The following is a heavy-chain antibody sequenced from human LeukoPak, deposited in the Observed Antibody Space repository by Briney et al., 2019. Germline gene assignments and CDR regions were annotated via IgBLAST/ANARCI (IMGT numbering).Heavy chain of an antibody. CDR3: ARGGAGSRSYYYYYMDV. J-gene: IGHJ6*03. V-gene: IGHV4-38-2*01. Sequence: GSLRLSCAASGFTFSSYWMSWVRQAPGKGLEWVGSIYHSGSTHYNPSLKSRVTISLDTSKNQFSLKLSSVTAADTAVYYCARGGAGSRSYYYYYMDVWGKGTTVTVSS. CDR2: IYHSGST. CDR1: GFTFSSYW. D-gene: IGHD3-16*01.